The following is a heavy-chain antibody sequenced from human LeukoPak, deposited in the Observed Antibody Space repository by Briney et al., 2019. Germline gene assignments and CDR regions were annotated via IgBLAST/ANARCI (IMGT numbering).Heavy chain of an antibody. CDR2: ISRGGNTI. D-gene: IGHD2/OR15-2a*01. J-gene: IGHJ4*02. CDR1: GFTFSDYY. Sequence: GGSLRLFCAASGFTFSDYYMSCTRQAPGKGLEWVSYISRGGNTINYADSVKGRFTISRDNAKNSLYLQMNSLRAEDAVVYYCARGNSRYYFDYWGQGTLVTVSS. V-gene: IGHV3-11*04. CDR3: ARGNSRYYFDY.